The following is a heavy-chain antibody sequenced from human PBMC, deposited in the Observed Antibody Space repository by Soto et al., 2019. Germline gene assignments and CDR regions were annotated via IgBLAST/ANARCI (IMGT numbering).Heavy chain of an antibody. CDR3: AKGTTFSSSGSLDY. J-gene: IGHJ4*02. V-gene: IGHV3-30*18. Sequence: TGGSLRLSCAASGFTFSSYGMHWVRQAPGKGLEWVAVISYDGSNKYYADSVKGRFTISRDNSKNTLYLQMNSLRAEDTAVYYCAKGTTFSSSGSLDYWGQGTLVTVS. CDR1: GFTFSSYG. D-gene: IGHD3-22*01. CDR2: ISYDGSNK.